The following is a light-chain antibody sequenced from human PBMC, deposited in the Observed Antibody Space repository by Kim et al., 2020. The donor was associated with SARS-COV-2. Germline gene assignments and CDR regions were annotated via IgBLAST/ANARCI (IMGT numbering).Light chain of an antibody. V-gene: IGKV3-15*01. J-gene: IGKJ2*01. CDR2: GAS. Sequence: VSAGERATLSCRASQSVSSNLAWYQQKPGQAPRLLIYGASTRATGIPARFSGSGSGTEFILTISSLQSEDFAVYYCQQYNNWPMYTFGQGTKLEI. CDR3: QQYNNWPMYT. CDR1: QSVSSN.